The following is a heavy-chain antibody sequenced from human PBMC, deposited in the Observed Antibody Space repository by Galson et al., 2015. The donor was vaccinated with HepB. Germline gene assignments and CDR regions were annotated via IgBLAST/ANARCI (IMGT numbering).Heavy chain of an antibody. CDR2: INHSGST. CDR3: ARRDAHGPDCSGGSCYQLYNWFDP. V-gene: IGHV4-34*01. D-gene: IGHD2-15*01. J-gene: IGHJ5*02. CDR1: GGSFSGYY. Sequence: SETLSLTCAVYGGSFSGYYWSWIRQPPGKGLEWIGEINHSGSTNYNPSLKSRVTISVDTSKNQFSLKLSSVTAADTAVYYCARRDAHGPDCSGGSCYQLYNWFDPWGQGTLVTVSS.